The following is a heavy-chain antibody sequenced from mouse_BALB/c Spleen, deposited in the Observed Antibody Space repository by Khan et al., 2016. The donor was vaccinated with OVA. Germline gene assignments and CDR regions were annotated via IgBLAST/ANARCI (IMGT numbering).Heavy chain of an antibody. V-gene: IGHV14-1*02. J-gene: IGHJ3*01. D-gene: IGHD2-3*01. CDR1: GFNIKDYY. CDR3: SCDGCSAWFAY. Sequence: VQLQQSGAELVRPGALVKLSCKASGFNIKDYYMHWVKQRPEQGLVWIGRIDPENGNTIYDPKFQGKASITSDTSSNTAYLQLSSLTSEDTAVYDCSCDGCSAWFAYWGQGTLVTVSA. CDR2: IDPENGNT.